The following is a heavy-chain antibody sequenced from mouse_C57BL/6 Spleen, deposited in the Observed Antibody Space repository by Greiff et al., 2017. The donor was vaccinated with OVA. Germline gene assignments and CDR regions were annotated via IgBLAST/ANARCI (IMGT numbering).Heavy chain of an antibody. Sequence: EVNLVESGGGLVQPGGSLKLSCAASGFTFSDYYMYWVRQTPEKRLEWVAYISNGGGSTYYPDTVKGRFTISRDNAKNTLYLQMSRLKSEDTAMYYCARTHSNWYFDVWGTGTTVTVSS. D-gene: IGHD2-5*01. CDR3: ARTHSNWYFDV. CDR1: GFTFSDYY. J-gene: IGHJ1*03. CDR2: ISNGGGST. V-gene: IGHV5-12*01.